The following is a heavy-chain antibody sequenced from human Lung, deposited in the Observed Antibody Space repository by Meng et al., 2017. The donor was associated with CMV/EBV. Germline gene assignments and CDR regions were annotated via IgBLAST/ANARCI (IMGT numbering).Heavy chain of an antibody. CDR1: GYTFPSHG. Sequence: CRPSGYTFPSHGITRVRQAPGQWLEWMGWISPSIGSTNYAQKVEGRVTMTTDRSTTTAYLELRSLRYDDTAVYFCARGSGIFDYWGQGTLVTVSS. J-gene: IGHJ4*02. D-gene: IGHD6-13*01. V-gene: IGHV1-18*04. CDR2: ISPSIGST. CDR3: ARGSGIFDY.